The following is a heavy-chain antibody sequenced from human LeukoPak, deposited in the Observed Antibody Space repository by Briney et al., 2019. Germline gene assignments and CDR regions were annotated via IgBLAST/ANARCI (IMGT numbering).Heavy chain of an antibody. CDR3: ARDLNDYVWGSSDDAFDI. V-gene: IGHV1-2*02. J-gene: IGHJ3*02. CDR1: GYTFTGYY. CDR2: INPNSGGT. D-gene: IGHD3-16*01. Sequence: ASVKVSCKASGYTFTGYYMHWVRQAPGQGLEWMGWINPNSGGTNYTQKFQGRVAMTRDTSISTAYMELSRLRSDDTAVYYCARDLNDYVWGSSDDAFDIWGQGTMVTVSS.